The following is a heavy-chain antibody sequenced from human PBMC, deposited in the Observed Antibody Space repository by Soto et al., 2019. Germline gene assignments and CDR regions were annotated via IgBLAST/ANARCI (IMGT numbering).Heavy chain of an antibody. V-gene: IGHV3-23*01. Sequence: GGSLRLSCAASGFTFSSYAMSWVRQAPGKGLEWVSAISGSGGSAYYADSVKGRFTISRDNSKNTLYLQMNSLRAEDTAVYYCAKDLSSGWYARVAASYGMDVWGQGTTVTVSS. CDR1: GFTFSSYA. D-gene: IGHD6-19*01. CDR2: ISGSGGSA. J-gene: IGHJ6*02. CDR3: AKDLSSGWYARVAASYGMDV.